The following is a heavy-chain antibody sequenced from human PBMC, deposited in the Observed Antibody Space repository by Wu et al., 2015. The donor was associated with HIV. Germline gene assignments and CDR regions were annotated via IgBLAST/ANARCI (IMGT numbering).Heavy chain of an antibody. Sequence: QVQLVQSGAEVKKPGSSVKVSCKASGGTFSSYAISWVRQAPGQGLEWMGGIIPIFGTANYAQKFQGRVTITADESTSTAYMELSSLRSEDTAVYYCARHSRGIAARDYYYGMDVWGQGTTVTVSS. CDR2: IIPIFGTA. D-gene: IGHD6-6*01. V-gene: IGHV1-69*12. J-gene: IGHJ6*02. CDR1: GGTFSSYA. CDR3: ARHSRGIAARDYYYGMDV.